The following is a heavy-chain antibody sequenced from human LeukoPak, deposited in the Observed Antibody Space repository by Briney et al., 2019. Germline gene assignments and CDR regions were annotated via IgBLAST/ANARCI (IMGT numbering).Heavy chain of an antibody. J-gene: IGHJ5*02. CDR2: IYYSGST. CDR3: ARGNLQYSSSFSDLFWFDP. D-gene: IGHD6-6*01. Sequence: SETLSLTCTVSGGSVSRGSYYWSWIRQPPGKGLEWIGYIYYSGSTNYNPSLKSRVTISVDTSKNQFSLKLSSVTAADTAVYYCARGNLQYSSSFSDLFWFDPWGQGTLVTVSS. V-gene: IGHV4-61*01. CDR1: GGSVSRGSYY.